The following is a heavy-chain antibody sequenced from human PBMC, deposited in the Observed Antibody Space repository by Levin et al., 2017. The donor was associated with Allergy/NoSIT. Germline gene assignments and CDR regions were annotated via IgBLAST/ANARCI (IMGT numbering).Heavy chain of an antibody. D-gene: IGHD6-6*01. Sequence: PGGSLRLSCAASGFTFSDYYLSWIRQAPGKGLEWVSYISSSTTTIYYADSVKGRFTISRDNAKNSLYLQMNSLRAEDTAVYYCARGSRVYSSSFPHGGDFDYWGQGTLVTVSS. J-gene: IGHJ4*02. V-gene: IGHV3-11*01. CDR3: ARGSRVYSSSFPHGGDFDY. CDR1: GFTFSDYY. CDR2: ISSSTTTI.